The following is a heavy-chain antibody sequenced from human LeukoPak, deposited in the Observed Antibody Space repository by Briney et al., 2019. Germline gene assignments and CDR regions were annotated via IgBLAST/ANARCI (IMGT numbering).Heavy chain of an antibody. J-gene: IGHJ3*02. D-gene: IGHD2-2*01. CDR3: AKDQGSSNAFDI. CDR2: ISGSGGST. CDR1: GFTFSSYA. V-gene: IGHV3-23*01. Sequence: PGGSLRLSCAASGFTFSSYAMSWVRQAPGKGLEWVSVISGSGGSTYYADSVKGRFTISRDNSKNTLYLQMNSLRAEDTAVYYCAKDQGSSNAFDIWGQGTMVTVSS.